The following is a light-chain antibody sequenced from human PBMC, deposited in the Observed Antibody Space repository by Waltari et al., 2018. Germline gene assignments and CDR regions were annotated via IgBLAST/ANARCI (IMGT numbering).Light chain of an antibody. V-gene: IGLV2-8*01. CDR2: DVN. CDR3: SSYVGADTAV. J-gene: IGLJ1*01. CDR1: ARDIGAHAS. Sequence: QSALTQPPSASGSPGQSITISCTGSARDIGAHASVPWYQQHPGKAPKLLLSDVNRRPSGVPFRFSGSKSGNTASLTVSGLQTEDEADYYCSSYVGADTAVFGPGTKVTVL.